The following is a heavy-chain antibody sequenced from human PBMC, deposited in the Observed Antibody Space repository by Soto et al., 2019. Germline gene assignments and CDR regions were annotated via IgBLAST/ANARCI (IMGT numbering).Heavy chain of an antibody. CDR1: GGSISTYY. J-gene: IGHJ4*02. CDR2: IYYSGNT. Sequence: LSLTCTVSGGSISTYYWTWIRQPPGKGLEWIGYIYYSGNTNYNPSLKSRVTISEDTSKKQFSLKLSSVTAADTAVYYCARGGGYSNPYNFDYWGQGTLVTVSS. CDR3: ARGGGYSNPYNFDY. D-gene: IGHD5-18*01. V-gene: IGHV4-59*01.